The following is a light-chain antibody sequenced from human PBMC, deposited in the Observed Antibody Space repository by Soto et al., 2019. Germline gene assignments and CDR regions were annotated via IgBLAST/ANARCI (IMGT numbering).Light chain of an antibody. CDR1: SYDVGRYNY. CDR3: NSYGGNNDVVV. Sequence: QSALTQPPSASGSPGQSVTISCTGSSYDVGRYNYVSWYQQHPGRAPKLMIYEVSKRPSGVPDRFSGSKSGNTATLTVSGLQAEDEADYYCNSYGGNNDVVVFGAGTKLTVL. J-gene: IGLJ2*01. V-gene: IGLV2-8*01. CDR2: EVS.